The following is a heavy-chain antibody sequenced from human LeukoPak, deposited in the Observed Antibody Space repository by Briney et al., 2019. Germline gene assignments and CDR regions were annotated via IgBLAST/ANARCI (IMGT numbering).Heavy chain of an antibody. J-gene: IGHJ6*02. CDR3: AKDDVFSNYAYYGMDV. CDR2: ISGSGDST. V-gene: IGHV3-23*01. Sequence: GGSLRLSCAASGFTFSSYAMSWVRQAPGKGLEWVSAISGSGDSTYYADSVKGRFTISRDNSKNTLYLQMNSLRAEDTAVYYCAKDDVFSNYAYYGMDVWGQGTTVTVSS. D-gene: IGHD3-16*01. CDR1: GFTFSSYA.